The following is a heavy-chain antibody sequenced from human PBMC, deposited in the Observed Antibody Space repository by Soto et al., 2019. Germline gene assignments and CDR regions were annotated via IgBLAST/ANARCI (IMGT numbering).Heavy chain of an antibody. CDR3: ARVSHSSGYYYIDY. CDR2: IYHSGTT. Sequence: SETLSLTCTVSGGSISSSSYYWGWIRQPPGKGLEWIGYIYHSGTTYYNPSLKSRVTISVDRSKNQFSLKLSSVTAADTAVYYCARVSHSSGYYYIDYWGQGTLVTVSS. V-gene: IGHV4-39*07. CDR1: GGSISSSSYY. D-gene: IGHD3-22*01. J-gene: IGHJ4*02.